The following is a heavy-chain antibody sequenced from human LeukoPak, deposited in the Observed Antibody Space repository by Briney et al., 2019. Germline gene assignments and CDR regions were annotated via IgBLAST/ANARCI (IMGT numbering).Heavy chain of an antibody. CDR1: GGSISSYY. V-gene: IGHV4-59*12. Sequence: SETLSLTCTVSGGSISSYYWSWLRQPPGKGLEWIGYIYYSGSTNYNPSLKSRVTISVDTSKNHFSLNLSSVTAADTAVYYCARGQGTVTTHWGQGTLVTVSS. CDR3: ARGQGTVTTH. D-gene: IGHD4-11*01. CDR2: IYYSGST. J-gene: IGHJ4*02.